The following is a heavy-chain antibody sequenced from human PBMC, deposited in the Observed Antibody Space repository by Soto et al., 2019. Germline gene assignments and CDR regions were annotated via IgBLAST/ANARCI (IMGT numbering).Heavy chain of an antibody. J-gene: IGHJ4*02. V-gene: IGHV1-18*01. CDR2: ISAYNGNT. CDR3: AGDWLRYSSRLYLYGFNC. CDR1: GYTFTSYG. D-gene: IGHD6-13*01. Sequence: ASLKVSCKASGYTFTSYGISWVRQAPGQGLEWMGWISAYNGNTNYAQKLQGRVTMTTDTSTSPAYMELRSLRSDDTAVYYCAGDWLRYSSRLYLYGFNCWSQG.